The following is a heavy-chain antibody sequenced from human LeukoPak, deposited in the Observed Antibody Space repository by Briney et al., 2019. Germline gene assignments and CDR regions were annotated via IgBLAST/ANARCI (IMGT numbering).Heavy chain of an antibody. J-gene: IGHJ5*02. V-gene: IGHV4-59*08. Sequence: PSETLSLTCIVSGGSINNHYWTWIRQPPGKGLEWIGYIYHSGSTYYNPSLKSRVTISVDRSKNQFSLKLSSVTAADTAVYYCARHGLDWFDPWGQGTLVTVSS. CDR2: IYHSGST. CDR1: GGSINNHY. CDR3: ARHGLDWFDP.